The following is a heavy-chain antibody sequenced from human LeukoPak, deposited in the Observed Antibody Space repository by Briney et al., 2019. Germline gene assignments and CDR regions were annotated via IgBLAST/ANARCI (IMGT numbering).Heavy chain of an antibody. V-gene: IGHV3-48*03. CDR3: ARADYYGSPGHFGMDV. CDR2: IGGSGVTK. D-gene: IGHD3-10*01. CDR1: GFTFSNFE. J-gene: IGHJ6*02. Sequence: GGPLRLSCAASGFTFSNFEMNWVRQAPGKGPEWISYIGGSGVTKRYADSVKGRFTISRDNAKNSLDLQMNSLRVEDTGIYYCARADYYGSPGHFGMDVWGRGTTVTVSS.